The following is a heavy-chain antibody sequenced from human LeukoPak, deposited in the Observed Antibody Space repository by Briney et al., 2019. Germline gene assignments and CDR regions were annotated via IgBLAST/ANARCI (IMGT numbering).Heavy chain of an antibody. CDR3: AKLRGRHDAFDI. Sequence: PGGSLRLSCAASGFAFSSYAMSWVRQAPGKGLEWVSAISGSGGSTYYADSVKGRFTISRDNSKNTLYLQMNSLRAEDTAVYYCAKLRGRHDAFDIWGQGTMVTVSS. CDR2: ISGSGGST. J-gene: IGHJ3*02. CDR1: GFAFSSYA. V-gene: IGHV3-23*01.